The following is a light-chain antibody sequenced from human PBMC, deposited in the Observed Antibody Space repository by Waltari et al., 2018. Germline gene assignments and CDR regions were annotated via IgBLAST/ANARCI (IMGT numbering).Light chain of an antibody. Sequence: QLVLPQSPSASASLGASVQLTCTLSSGHSTYAIAWHQQQPEKGPRYLMKLNTDGSHNEGDGIPDRFSGSSSGAERYLTISSLQSEDEADYYCQTWDTDSYVIFGGGTKLTVL. CDR3: QTWDTDSYVI. CDR2: LNTDGSH. V-gene: IGLV4-69*01. CDR1: SGHSTYA. J-gene: IGLJ2*01.